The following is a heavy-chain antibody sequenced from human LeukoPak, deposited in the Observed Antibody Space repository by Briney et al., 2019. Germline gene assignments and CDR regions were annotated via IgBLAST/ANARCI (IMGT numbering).Heavy chain of an antibody. CDR3: ARDFNWNEPYYFDY. V-gene: IGHV3-23*01. Sequence: GGSLRLSCLTSGFTLSTNAMSWVRQAPGKGLEWVSGTSSNGEVKYYADSVKGRFTVSRDNSKDTLYLQMDSLGVEDTAMYYCARDFNWNEPYYFDYWGPGTLVTVSS. D-gene: IGHD1-1*01. CDR1: GFTLSTNA. J-gene: IGHJ4*02. CDR2: TSSNGEVK.